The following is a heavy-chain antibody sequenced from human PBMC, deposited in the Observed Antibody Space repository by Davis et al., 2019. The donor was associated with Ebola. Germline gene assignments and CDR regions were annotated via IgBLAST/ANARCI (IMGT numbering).Heavy chain of an antibody. CDR1: GFTFSSYA. CDR3: ARDGGYCSSTSCLLYYYYYMDV. Sequence: GGSLRLSCAASGFTFSSYAMHWVRQAPGKGLEWVAVISYDGSNKYYADSVKGRFTISRDNSKNTLYLQMNSLRAEDTAVYYCARDGGYCSSTSCLLYYYYYMDVWGKGTTVTVSS. V-gene: IGHV3-30-3*01. CDR2: ISYDGSNK. J-gene: IGHJ6*03. D-gene: IGHD2-2*01.